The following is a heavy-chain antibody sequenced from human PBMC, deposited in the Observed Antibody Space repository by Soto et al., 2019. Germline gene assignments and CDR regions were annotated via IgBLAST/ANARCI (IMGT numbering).Heavy chain of an antibody. D-gene: IGHD5-12*01. CDR3: AREGSGYNF. Sequence: QVQLVQSGAELKKPGSSMKVSCKASGGSFTNFGISWVRQAPGQGLEWMGGIVPVFGRPNYAQRIRGRLTITADESTSTGYMELISLRPDDTAVYYCAREGSGYNFWGQGPQVTVSS. J-gene: IGHJ4*02. CDR1: GGSFTNFG. CDR2: IVPVFGRP. V-gene: IGHV1-69*01.